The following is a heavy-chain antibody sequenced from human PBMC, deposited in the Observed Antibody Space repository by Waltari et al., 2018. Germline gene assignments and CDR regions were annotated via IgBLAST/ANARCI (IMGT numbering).Heavy chain of an antibody. CDR2: IKQDGSEK. Sequence: EVQLVESGGGLVQPGGSLRLSCAASGFSFSSYWMSWVRQAPGEGVVGVASIKQDGSEKYYGDSVKGRFTISRDNAQNSLYLQMNSLRAEDTAVYYCARYFGSGSYYPYWGQGTLVTVSS. J-gene: IGHJ4*02. CDR3: ARYFGSGSYYPY. D-gene: IGHD3-10*01. V-gene: IGHV3-7*01. CDR1: GFSFSSYW.